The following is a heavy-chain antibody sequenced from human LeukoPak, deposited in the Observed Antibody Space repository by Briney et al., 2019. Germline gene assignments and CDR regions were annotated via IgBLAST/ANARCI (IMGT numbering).Heavy chain of an antibody. CDR3: ASGSYYRVLDFDY. D-gene: IGHD1-26*01. CDR2: IYTSGST. Sequence: GSLRLSCTTSGFNFRAYWMAWIRQPAGKGLEWIGRIYTSGSTNYNPSLKSRVTMSVDTSKNQFSLKLSSVTAADTAVYYCASGSYYRVLDFDYWGQGTLVTVSS. J-gene: IGHJ4*02. V-gene: IGHV4-4*07. CDR1: GFNFRAYW.